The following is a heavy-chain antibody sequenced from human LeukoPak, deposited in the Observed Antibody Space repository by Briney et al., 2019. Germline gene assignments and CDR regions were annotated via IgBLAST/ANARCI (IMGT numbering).Heavy chain of an antibody. Sequence: GGSLRLSCAASGFTFINAWMSWVRQAPGKGLEWVGRIKSRADGGTTDYAAPVKGRFSISRDDSKNTLYLQMNSLKTKDTALYYCTTERYYALAYWGQGTLVTVSA. CDR1: GFTFINAW. CDR3: TTERYYALAY. D-gene: IGHD2-2*01. J-gene: IGHJ4*02. V-gene: IGHV3-15*01. CDR2: IKSRADGGTT.